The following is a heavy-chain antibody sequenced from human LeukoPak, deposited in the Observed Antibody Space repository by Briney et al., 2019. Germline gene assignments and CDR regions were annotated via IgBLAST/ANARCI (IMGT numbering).Heavy chain of an antibody. D-gene: IGHD3-3*01. Sequence: SETLSLTCTVSGGSISSYYWSWIRQPPGKGLEWIGYIYYSGCTNYNPPLKSRVTISVDTSKNQFSLELSSVTAADTAVYYCARASIKIFWGGPNAFCILGQG. CDR1: GGSISSYY. CDR2: IYYSGCT. V-gene: IGHV4-59*01. J-gene: IGHJ3*02. CDR3: ARASIKIFWGGPNAFCI.